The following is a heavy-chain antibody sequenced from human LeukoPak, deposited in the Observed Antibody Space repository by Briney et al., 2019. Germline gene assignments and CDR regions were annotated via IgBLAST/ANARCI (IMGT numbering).Heavy chain of an antibody. V-gene: IGHV3-48*03. J-gene: IGHJ4*02. CDR2: ISTGRSI. CDR3: AREQAAGAFDF. D-gene: IGHD6-25*01. Sequence: PGGSLRLSCAASGFTFSNFEMNWVRQAPGKGLECGSYISTGRSIYYADSVEGRFTISRDNARNSLYLQMNSLRAEDTAVYYCAREQAAGAFDFWGQGTLVTVSS. CDR1: GFTFSNFE.